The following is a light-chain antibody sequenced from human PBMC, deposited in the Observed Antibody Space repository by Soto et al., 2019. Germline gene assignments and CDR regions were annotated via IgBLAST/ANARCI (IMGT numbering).Light chain of an antibody. Sequence: EVVMTQSPATLSVSPGERVTLSCRASQSINAHLAWYQQKPGQAPRLLIHGASTRATGIPARFSGSGFRTEFILTISSLQSEDFAVYYCQQYNTWLWTFGQGTKVE. J-gene: IGKJ1*01. CDR3: QQYNTWLWT. CDR2: GAS. CDR1: QSINAH. V-gene: IGKV3-15*01.